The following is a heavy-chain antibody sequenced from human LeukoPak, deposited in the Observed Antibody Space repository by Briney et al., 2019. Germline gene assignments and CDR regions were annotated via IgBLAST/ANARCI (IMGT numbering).Heavy chain of an antibody. J-gene: IGHJ4*02. CDR2: ISSDGNNK. Sequence: GGSLRLSCAASGFTFSSYAMHWVRQAPGKGLEWVAVISSDGNNKYYADSVKGRFTISRDNSRNTLHLQMSSLRVEDTAVYYCVKDSSSGSYFDYWGQGTLVTVSS. CDR3: VKDSSSGSYFDY. D-gene: IGHD3-10*01. CDR1: GFTFSSYA. V-gene: IGHV3-30*14.